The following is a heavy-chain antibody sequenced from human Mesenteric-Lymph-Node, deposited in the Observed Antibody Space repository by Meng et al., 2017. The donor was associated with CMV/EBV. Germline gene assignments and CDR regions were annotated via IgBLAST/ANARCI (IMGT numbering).Heavy chain of an antibody. Sequence: SLKISCAASGFTFDDYAMHWVRQAPGKGLEWVSGISWNSGSIGYADSVKGRFTISRDNAKNSLYLQMNSLRAEDMAVYYCAKTPYYDFWSGYRLEYWGQGTLVTVSS. CDR1: GFTFDDYA. CDR2: ISWNSGSI. CDR3: AKTPYYDFWSGYRLEY. J-gene: IGHJ4*02. V-gene: IGHV3-9*03. D-gene: IGHD3-3*01.